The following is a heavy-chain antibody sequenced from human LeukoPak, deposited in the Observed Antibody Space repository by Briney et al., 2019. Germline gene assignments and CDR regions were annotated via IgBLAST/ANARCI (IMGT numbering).Heavy chain of an antibody. CDR3: ARDGKGYCSSTSCGGNFDY. Sequence: GGSLRLSCAASGFTFSSYWMSWVRQAPGKGLEWVANIKQDGSEKYYVDSVKGRFTISSDNAKNSLYLQMNSLRAEDTAVYYCARDGKGYCSSTSCGGNFDYWGQGTLVTVSS. CDR1: GFTFSSYW. J-gene: IGHJ4*02. CDR2: IKQDGSEK. D-gene: IGHD2-2*01. V-gene: IGHV3-7*01.